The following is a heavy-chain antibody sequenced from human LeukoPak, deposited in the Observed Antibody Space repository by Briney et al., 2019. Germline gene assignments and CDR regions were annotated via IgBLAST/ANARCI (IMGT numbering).Heavy chain of an antibody. D-gene: IGHD2-21*01. Sequence: ASVKVSCKASGYTFTDYYVHWVRLAPGQGLEWMGLINPNSGGTNYAQKFQGRVTMTRDTSISTAYMELTRLRSDDTAVYYCATDRLPVSVVGVRNYGLDVWGQGTTVSASS. V-gene: IGHV1-2*02. CDR2: INPNSGGT. CDR1: GYTFTDYY. CDR3: ATDRLPVSVVGVRNYGLDV. J-gene: IGHJ6*02.